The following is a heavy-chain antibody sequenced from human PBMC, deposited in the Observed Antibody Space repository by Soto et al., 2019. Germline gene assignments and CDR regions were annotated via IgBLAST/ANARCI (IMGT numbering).Heavy chain of an antibody. V-gene: IGHV4-31*03. Sequence: QVQLQESGPGLVKPSQTLSLTCTVSGGSISSGGYYWSWIRQHPGKGLEWIGYIYYSGSTYYNPSLKSRGTISVDPSKNQFSLKLSSVTAADTAVYYCAREGGIVGATAADYWGQGTLVTVSS. CDR2: IYYSGST. CDR1: GGSISSGGYY. J-gene: IGHJ4*02. D-gene: IGHD1-26*01. CDR3: AREGGIVGATAADY.